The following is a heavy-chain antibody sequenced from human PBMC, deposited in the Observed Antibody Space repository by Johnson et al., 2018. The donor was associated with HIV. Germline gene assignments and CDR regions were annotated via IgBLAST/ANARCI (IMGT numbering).Heavy chain of an antibody. V-gene: IGHV3-66*01. CDR3: ASSRDGYKGDNAFDI. D-gene: IGHD5-24*01. Sequence: VQLVESGGGLVQPGGSLRLSCAASGFTFDDYAMHWVRQAPGKGLEWVSVVYSDGITFYADSVKGRFTISRDKFKNTLYLQMNSLRAEDTALYYCASSRDGYKGDNAFDIWGQG. CDR1: GFTFDDYA. J-gene: IGHJ3*02. CDR2: VYSDGIT.